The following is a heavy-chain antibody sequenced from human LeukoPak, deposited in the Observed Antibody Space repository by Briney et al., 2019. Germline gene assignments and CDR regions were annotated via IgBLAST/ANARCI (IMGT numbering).Heavy chain of an antibody. V-gene: IGHV5-10-1*01. CDR1: GYSYTSYW. J-gene: IGHJ5*02. CDR2: IDPSDSYT. CDR3: ARYPPGYCSGGTCYAGDP. D-gene: IGHD2-15*01. Sequence: GESLKISCKSSGYSYTSYWISWVCQMPGKGLEWMGRIDPSDSYTSYSPSFEGHVTISADKSISTAYLQWSSLKASDTAIYYCARYPPGYCSGGTCYAGDPWGQGTLVTVSS.